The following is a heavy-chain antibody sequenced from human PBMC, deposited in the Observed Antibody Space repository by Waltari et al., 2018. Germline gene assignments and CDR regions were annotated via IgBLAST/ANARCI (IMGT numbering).Heavy chain of an antibody. CDR1: GFTVSSNY. J-gene: IGHJ3*02. V-gene: IGHV3-53*01. CDR2: IYSGGST. CDR3: ARDPERYCSGGSCDDAFDI. D-gene: IGHD2-15*01. Sequence: EVQLVESGGGLIQPGWSLRLSCAASGFTVSSNYMSWVRQAPGKGLEWVSVIYSGGSTYYADSVKGRFTISRDNSKNTLYLQMNSLRAEDTAVYYCARDPERYCSGGSCDDAFDIWGQGTMVTVSS.